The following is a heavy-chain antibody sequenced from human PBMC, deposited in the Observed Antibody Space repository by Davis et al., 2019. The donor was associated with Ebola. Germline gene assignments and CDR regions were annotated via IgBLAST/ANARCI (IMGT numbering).Heavy chain of an antibody. D-gene: IGHD1-26*01. V-gene: IGHV4-59*11. J-gene: IGHJ6*02. CDR1: DGSISSHY. CDR3: ARDRLGAGYYGMDV. Sequence: PSETLSLTCTVSDGSISSHYWNWFRQPPGKGLEWIGFIYDSGRTNYNPSLKSRVTISADTSKNQFSLNLRSVTAADTAVYYCARDRLGAGYYGMDVWGQGTTVTVSS. CDR2: IYDSGRT.